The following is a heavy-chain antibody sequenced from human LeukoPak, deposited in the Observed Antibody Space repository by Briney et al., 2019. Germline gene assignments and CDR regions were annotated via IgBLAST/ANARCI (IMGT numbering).Heavy chain of an antibody. CDR1: GFTVSSNY. CDR3: ARDTPGVGGDY. D-gene: IGHD2-15*01. CDR2: ISSSSSYI. Sequence: SGGSLRLSCAASGFTVSSNYMSWVRQAPGKGLEWVSSISSSSSYIYYADSVKGRFTISRDNAKNSLFLQMNSLRAEDTAVYYCARDTPGVGGDYWGQGTLVTVSS. J-gene: IGHJ4*02. V-gene: IGHV3-21*01.